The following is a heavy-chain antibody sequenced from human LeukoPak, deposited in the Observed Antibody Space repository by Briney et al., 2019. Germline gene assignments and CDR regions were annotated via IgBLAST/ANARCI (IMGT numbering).Heavy chain of an antibody. CDR1: GGSISSSSYY. V-gene: IGHV4-39*07. CDR2: IYYSGST. D-gene: IGHD3-3*01. CDR3: ARVFGAALYYFDY. J-gene: IGHJ4*02. Sequence: PSETLSLTCTVSGGSISSSSYYWGWIRQPPGKGLEWIGSIYYSGSTYYNPSLKSRVTISVDTSKNQFSLKLSSVTAADTAVYYCARVFGAALYYFDYWGQGTLVTVSS.